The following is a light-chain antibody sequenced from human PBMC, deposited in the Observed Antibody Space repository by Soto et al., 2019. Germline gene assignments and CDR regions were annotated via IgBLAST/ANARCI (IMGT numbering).Light chain of an antibody. V-gene: IGLV1-44*01. J-gene: IGLJ2*01. CDR2: SNN. CDR3: ATWHDSLKVV. Sequence: QSVLTQPPSASGTPGQRVTISCSGSSSDIGSNTVTWYQQLPGTAPKLLISSNNQRPSGVPDRFSGSKSGTSASLAISGLQSEDEADYYCATWHDSLKVVFGGGTQLTVL. CDR1: SSDIGSNT.